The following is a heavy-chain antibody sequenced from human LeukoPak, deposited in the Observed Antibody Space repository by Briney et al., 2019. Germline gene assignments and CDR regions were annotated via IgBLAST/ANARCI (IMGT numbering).Heavy chain of an antibody. J-gene: IGHJ4*02. D-gene: IGHD3-16*02. V-gene: IGHV3-48*03. CDR3: ARDLRGYQDY. CDR2: ISSGGRGK. CDR1: GFTLSSYE. Sequence: GGSLRLSCAVSGFTLSSYEMNWVRQAPGKGLEWVSYISSGGRGKDYADSVKGRFTISRDNAKNSLYLQMNSLRAEDTAIYYCARDLRGYQDYWGQGTLVTVSS.